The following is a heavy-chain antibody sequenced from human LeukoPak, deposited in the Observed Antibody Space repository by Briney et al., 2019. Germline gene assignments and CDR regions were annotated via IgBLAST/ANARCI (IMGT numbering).Heavy chain of an antibody. CDR2: MHRDGRS. Sequence: PSETLSLTCAVYGGSLSSYYWSWARQSPGKGLEWIGEMHRDGRSDYNPSLGSRVTISVDASKNQFSLYLRSMTAADTAVYYCARGIKRYYHYGLGSFPYDSWGQGSLVTVSS. D-gene: IGHD3-10*01. J-gene: IGHJ4*02. V-gene: IGHV4-34*01. CDR3: ARGIKRYYHYGLGSFPYDS. CDR1: GGSLSSYY.